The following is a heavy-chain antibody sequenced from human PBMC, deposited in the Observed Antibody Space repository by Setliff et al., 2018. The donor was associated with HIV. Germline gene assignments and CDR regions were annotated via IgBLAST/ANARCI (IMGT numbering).Heavy chain of an antibody. CDR3: ARAKTIGSSALFLDP. Sequence: SETLSLSCATSGFTFSTHWMTWVRQPPGKGLEWIGYIYIDGTPNYNPSLKSRVTISVDTSKNQFSLRLSSVTAADTATYYCARAKTIGSSALFLDPWGQGTPVTVSS. D-gene: IGHD2-2*03. CDR2: IYIDGTP. CDR1: GFTFSTHW. V-gene: IGHV4-4*08. J-gene: IGHJ5*02.